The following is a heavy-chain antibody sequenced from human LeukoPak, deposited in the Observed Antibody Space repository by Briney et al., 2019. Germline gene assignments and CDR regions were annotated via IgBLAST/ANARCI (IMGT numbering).Heavy chain of an antibody. CDR1: GYTFTSYY. CDR2: INASGGST. J-gene: IGHJ6*03. D-gene: IGHD2-2*02. V-gene: IGHV1-46*03. CDR3: AIQGLLGAKNPDRRYCSSTSCYRGPYYYYYYMDV. Sequence: GXVKVSCKASGYTFTSYYMHWVRQAPGQGLEWMGIINASGGSTNYAQKVKGRVTMTRDTSTSTVYMELSSLRYEDTAVYYCAIQGLLGAKNPDRRYCSSTSCYRGPYYYYYYMDVWGKGTTVTVSS.